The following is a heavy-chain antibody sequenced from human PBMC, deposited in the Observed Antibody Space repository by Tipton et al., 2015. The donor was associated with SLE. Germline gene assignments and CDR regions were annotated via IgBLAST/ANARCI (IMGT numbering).Heavy chain of an antibody. Sequence: TLSLTCTVSDGSISSSGHYWAWIRQPPGKGLEWIGSIYYSGSPYYNQSLKSRLTISVDTSKNQFSLKLTSLTAADTAVYHCARGRDHTYWGQGTLVTVSS. CDR3: ARGRDHTY. J-gene: IGHJ4*02. V-gene: IGHV4-39*01. CDR1: DGSISSSGHY. CDR2: IYYSGSP.